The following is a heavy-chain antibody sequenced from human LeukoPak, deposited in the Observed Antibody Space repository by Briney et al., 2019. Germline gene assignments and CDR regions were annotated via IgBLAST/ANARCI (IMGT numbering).Heavy chain of an antibody. J-gene: IGHJ4*02. V-gene: IGHV3-74*01. CDR3: ARGWDSSGYYDEPFY. D-gene: IGHD3-22*01. CDR2: INSDGSTT. Sequence: PGGSLRLSCAASGFTFSSYWMHWVRQAPGKGLVWVSRINSDGSTTNYADYVKGRFTISRDNAKNTLYLQMNSLRAEDTAVYYCARGWDSSGYYDEPFYWGQGTLVTVSS. CDR1: GFTFSSYW.